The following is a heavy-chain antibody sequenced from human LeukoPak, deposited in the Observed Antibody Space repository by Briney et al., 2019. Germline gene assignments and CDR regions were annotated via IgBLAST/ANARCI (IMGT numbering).Heavy chain of an antibody. Sequence: PGGSLRLSCAASGFTFSSYGMHWVRQAPGKGLEWVAVIWYDESNKYYADSVKGRFTISRDNSKNTLYLQMNILRAEDTAAYYCARDRNVDYFDYWGQGTLVTVAS. CDR1: GFTFSSYG. D-gene: IGHD1-1*01. CDR2: IWYDESNK. V-gene: IGHV3-33*01. J-gene: IGHJ4*02. CDR3: ARDRNVDYFDY.